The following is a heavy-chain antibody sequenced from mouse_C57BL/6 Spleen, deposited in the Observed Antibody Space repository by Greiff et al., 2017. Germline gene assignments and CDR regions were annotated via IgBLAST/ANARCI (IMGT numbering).Heavy chain of an antibody. D-gene: IGHD2-4*01. CDR1: GYTFTSYW. Sequence: VKLQQPGAELVMPGASVKLSCKASGYTFTSYWMHWVKQRPGQGLEWIGEIDPSDSYTTYNQKFKGKSTLTVDKSSSTAYMQLSSLTSEDSAVYYCARRGLRLPFDYWGQGTTLTVSS. J-gene: IGHJ2*01. CDR3: ARRGLRLPFDY. CDR2: IDPSDSYT. V-gene: IGHV1-69*01.